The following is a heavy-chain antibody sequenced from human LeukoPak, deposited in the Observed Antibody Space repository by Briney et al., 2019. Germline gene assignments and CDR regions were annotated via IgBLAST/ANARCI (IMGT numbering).Heavy chain of an antibody. CDR1: GFTFSSYA. Sequence: GGSLRLSCAASGFTFSSYAMSWVRQAPGKGLEWVSAINGSGGSTYYADSVKGRFTISRDNSKNTLYLQMNSLRAEDTAVYYCATLRGVVVPAAELDYWGQGTLVTVSS. CDR3: ATLRGVVVPAAELDY. V-gene: IGHV3-23*01. CDR2: INGSGGST. D-gene: IGHD2-2*01. J-gene: IGHJ4*02.